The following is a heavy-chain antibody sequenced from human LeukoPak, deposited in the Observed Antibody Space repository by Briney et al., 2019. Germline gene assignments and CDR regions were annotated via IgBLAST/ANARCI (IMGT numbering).Heavy chain of an antibody. CDR3: ARDKDSSGLDY. J-gene: IGHJ4*02. D-gene: IGHD3-22*01. CDR1: GGSLSGYY. V-gene: IGHV4-34*01. Sequence: SETLSLTCAVYGGSLSGYYWSWIRQPPGKGLEWIGEINHSGSTNYNPSLKSRVTISVDTSKNQFSLKLSSVTAADTAVYYCARDKDSSGLDYWGQGTLVTVSS. CDR2: INHSGST.